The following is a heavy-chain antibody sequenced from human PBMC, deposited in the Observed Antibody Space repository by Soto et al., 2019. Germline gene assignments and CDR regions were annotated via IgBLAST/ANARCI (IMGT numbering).Heavy chain of an antibody. D-gene: IGHD6-13*01. V-gene: IGHV4-30-2*01. J-gene: IGHJ4*02. CDR1: GGSLSSGGYS. Sequence: SETLPLTCAVCGGSLSSGGYSCSWIRQPPGKGLEWTGYIYHSGSTYYNPSLKSRVTISVDRSKNQFSLKLSSVTAADTAVYYCXRDQESSWYTRYFDYWGQGALVTVSS. CDR3: XRDQESSWYTRYFDY. CDR2: IYHSGST.